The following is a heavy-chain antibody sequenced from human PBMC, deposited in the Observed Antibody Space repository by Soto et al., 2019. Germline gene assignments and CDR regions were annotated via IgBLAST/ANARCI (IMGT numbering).Heavy chain of an antibody. D-gene: IGHD5-12*01. Sequence: EGQLVESGGGLVQPGESLRLSCAGSGFTFNSYWMSWVRQAPGKGLEWVAKVQQDGSEKYYVDSVKGRFTISRDNAKNPVYLQMNSLRVEDAAVYYCARGGLHRSGYEYYYYYYGLDVWGQGTTVTVAS. V-gene: IGHV3-7*03. J-gene: IGHJ6*02. CDR1: GFTFNSYW. CDR3: ARGGLHRSGYEYYYYYYGLDV. CDR2: VQQDGSEK.